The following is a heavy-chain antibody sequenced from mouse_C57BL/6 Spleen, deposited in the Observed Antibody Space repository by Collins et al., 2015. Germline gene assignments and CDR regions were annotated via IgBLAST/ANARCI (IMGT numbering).Heavy chain of an antibody. Sequence: DVQLQESGPGLVKPSQSLSLTCTVTGYSITSDYAWNWIRQFPGNKLEWMGYIHYSGSTNYNPSLKSRISITRDTSKNQFFLQLNSVTTEDTATYYCARYGNYAWFAYWGQGTLVTVSA. CDR1: GYSITSDYA. D-gene: IGHD2-1*01. V-gene: IGHV3-2*02. J-gene: IGHJ3*01. CDR3: ARYGNYAWFAY. CDR2: IHYSGST.